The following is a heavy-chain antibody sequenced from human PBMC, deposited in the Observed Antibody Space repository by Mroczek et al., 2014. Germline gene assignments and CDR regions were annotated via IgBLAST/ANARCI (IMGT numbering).Heavy chain of an antibody. J-gene: IGHJ6*03. D-gene: IGHD3-3*01. Sequence: QVQLQESGPGLVKPSETLSLTCTVSGGSISSYYWSWIRQPPGKGLEWIGYIYYSGSTNYNPSLKSRVTISVDTSKNQFSLKLSSVTAADTAVYYCARGGDYDFWSGYPNHYYYYMDVWGKGTTVTVSS. CDR1: GGSISSYY. V-gene: IGHV4-59*01. CDR3: ARGGDYDFWSGYPNHYYYYMDV. CDR2: IYYSGST.